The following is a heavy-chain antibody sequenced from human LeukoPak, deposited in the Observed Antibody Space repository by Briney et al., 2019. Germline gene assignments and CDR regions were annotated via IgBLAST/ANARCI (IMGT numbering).Heavy chain of an antibody. D-gene: IGHD3-10*01. CDR2: IFYSGST. CDR1: GGSISSSSYY. J-gene: IGHJ4*02. V-gene: IGHV4-39*01. Sequence: SETLSLACTVSGGSISSSSYYWGWIRQPPGKGLEWIGSIFYSGSTYYNPSLKSRVTISVDTSKNQFSLQLSSVTAADTAVYYCALYGSGSYNFDYWGQGTLVTVSS. CDR3: ALYGSGSYNFDY.